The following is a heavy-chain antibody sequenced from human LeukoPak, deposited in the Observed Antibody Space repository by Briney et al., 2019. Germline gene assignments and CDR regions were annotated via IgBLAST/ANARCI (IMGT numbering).Heavy chain of an antibody. CDR3: ATDRNSGKYYDY. Sequence: GGSQRLSCAASGFTFSSYGMHWVRQAPGKGLEWVAVISYDGSNKYYADSVKGRFTISRDNSKNTLYLQMNSLRAEDTAVYYCATDRNSGKYYDYWGQGTLVTVSS. J-gene: IGHJ4*02. D-gene: IGHD1-26*01. CDR2: ISYDGSNK. CDR1: GFTFSSYG. V-gene: IGHV3-33*08.